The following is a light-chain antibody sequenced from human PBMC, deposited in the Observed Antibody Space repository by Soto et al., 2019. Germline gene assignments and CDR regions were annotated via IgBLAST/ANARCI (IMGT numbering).Light chain of an antibody. CDR1: QRVGSN. CDR3: QQYGSSPT. J-gene: IGKJ1*01. Sequence: EVVMTQSPATLSVSPGERAALSCRASQRVGSNLAWYQQKPGQAPRLLIYGASTRATGIPARFSGSGSGTEFSHTISSLQSEDFAVYYCQQYGSSPTFGQGTKVDIK. V-gene: IGKV3-15*01. CDR2: GAS.